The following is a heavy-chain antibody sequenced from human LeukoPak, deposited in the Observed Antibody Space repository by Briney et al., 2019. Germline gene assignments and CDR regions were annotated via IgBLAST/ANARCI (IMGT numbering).Heavy chain of an antibody. V-gene: IGHV3-9*01. CDR1: GFIFNNYA. J-gene: IGHJ4*02. D-gene: IGHD3-3*01. CDR2: ISWNSGSI. CDR3: AKVGYFFGYLYYFDY. Sequence: GGSLRLSCAGSGFIFNNYAMHWVRQPPGKGLEWVSGISWNSGSIDYADSVKGRFTISRDNAKNSLYLQMNSLRAEDTAAYYCAKVGYFFGYLYYFDYWGQGILVTVSS.